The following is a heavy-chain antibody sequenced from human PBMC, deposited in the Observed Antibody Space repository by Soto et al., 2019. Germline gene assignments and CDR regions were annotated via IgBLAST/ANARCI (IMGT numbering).Heavy chain of an antibody. J-gene: IGHJ4*02. D-gene: IGHD6-13*01. Sequence: SETLSLTCAVSGGSISSSNWWSWVRQPPGKGLEWIGEIYHSGSTNYNPSLKSRVTISVDKSKNQFSLQLSSVTAADTAVYYCARSDSSSWYVYYFDYWGQGTLVTVSS. CDR1: GGSISSSNW. CDR2: IYHSGST. CDR3: ARSDSSSWYVYYFDY. V-gene: IGHV4-4*02.